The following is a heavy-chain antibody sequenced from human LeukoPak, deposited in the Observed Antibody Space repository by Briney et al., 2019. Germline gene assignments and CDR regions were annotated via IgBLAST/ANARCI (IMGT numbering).Heavy chain of an antibody. CDR3: ASSGLRLGELSHNFDY. CDR1: GFTFSSYG. J-gene: IGHJ4*02. Sequence: PGGSLRLSCAASGFTFSSYGMHWVRQAPGKGLEWVAFIRYDGSNKYYADSVKGRFTISRDNSKNTLYLQMNSLRAEDTAVYYCASSGLRLGELSHNFDYWGQGTLVTVSS. V-gene: IGHV3-30*02. D-gene: IGHD3-16*02. CDR2: IRYDGSNK.